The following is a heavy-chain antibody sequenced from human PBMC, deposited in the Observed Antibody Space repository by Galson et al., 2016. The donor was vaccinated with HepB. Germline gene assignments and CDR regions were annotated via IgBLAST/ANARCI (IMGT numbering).Heavy chain of an antibody. J-gene: IGHJ6*02. CDR3: ATNVGLGTDYYGSGSSKWGSRNYYYDMDV. V-gene: IGHV4-59*08. CDR2: IHYTGST. Sequence: SETLSLTCTVSGGSISRYYWSWIRQSPGKGLEWIGYIHYTGSTTYRSSLKGRVTISADTSKNLISLKLSSVTAADTAVYYCATNVGLGTDYYGSGSSKWGSRNYYYDMDVWGQGTTVAVSS. D-gene: IGHD3-10*01. CDR1: GGSISRYY.